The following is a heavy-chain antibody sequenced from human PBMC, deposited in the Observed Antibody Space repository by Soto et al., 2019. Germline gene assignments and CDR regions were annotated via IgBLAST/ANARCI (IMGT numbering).Heavy chain of an antibody. CDR1: GGSISSSSYF. D-gene: IGHD2-8*01. V-gene: IGHV4-39*01. CDR3: ARYGVWENYGMDV. Sequence: PSETLSLTCTVSGGSISSSSYFWGWIRQPPGKGLEWIGSIYYSGGTYYNPSLKSRVTISVDTSKNQFSLKLSSVTAADTAVYYCARYGVWENYGMDVWGQGTTVTVSS. J-gene: IGHJ6*02. CDR2: IYYSGGT.